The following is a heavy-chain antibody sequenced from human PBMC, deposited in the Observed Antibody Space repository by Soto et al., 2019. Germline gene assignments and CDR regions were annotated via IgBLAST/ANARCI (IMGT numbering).Heavy chain of an antibody. D-gene: IGHD1-26*01. CDR1: GFTFDDYA. Sequence: GESLKISCAASGFTFDDYAMHWVRQAPGKGLEWVSLISGDGGSTYYADSVKGRFTISRDNSKNSLYLQMNSLRTEDTAFYYCAKDPGGVSGSYSRDAFDIWGQGTMVTVSS. CDR2: ISGDGGST. CDR3: AKDPGGVSGSYSRDAFDI. J-gene: IGHJ3*02. V-gene: IGHV3-43*02.